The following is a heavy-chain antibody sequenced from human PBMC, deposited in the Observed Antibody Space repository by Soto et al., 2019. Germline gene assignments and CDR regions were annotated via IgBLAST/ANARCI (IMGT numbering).Heavy chain of an antibody. D-gene: IGHD6-13*01. Sequence: PVKGSCKASGGTFSSYAIIWVRQALGQGLEWMGGIIPIFGTANYAQKFQGRVTITADESTSTAYMELSSLRSEDTAVYYCARVDSSSWYNWFDPWGQGTLVPVS. CDR3: ARVDSSSWYNWFDP. V-gene: IGHV1-69*13. CDR2: IIPIFGTA. J-gene: IGHJ5*02. CDR1: GGTFSSYA.